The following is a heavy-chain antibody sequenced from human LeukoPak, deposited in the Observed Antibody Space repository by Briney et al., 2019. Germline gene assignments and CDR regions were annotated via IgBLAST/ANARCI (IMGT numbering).Heavy chain of an antibody. Sequence: GGSLRLSCAASGFTFSDYYMSWIRQAPGKGLEWVSSISSSSSYIYYADSVKGRFTISRDNAKNSLYLQMNSLRAEDTAVYYCARGSTGGSSSPGVDYWGQGTLVTVSS. CDR3: ARGSTGGSSSPGVDY. J-gene: IGHJ4*02. CDR1: GFTFSDYY. D-gene: IGHD2-2*01. V-gene: IGHV3-11*06. CDR2: ISSSSSYI.